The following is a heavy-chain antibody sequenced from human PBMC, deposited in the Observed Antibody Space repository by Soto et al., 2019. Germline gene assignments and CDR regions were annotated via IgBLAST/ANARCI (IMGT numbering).Heavy chain of an antibody. Sequence: QVQLQESGPGLVKPSGTLSLTCAVSGGSIISSHWWSWVRQPPGKGLEWIGEIYHSGSTNYNPSLKRGVTKSVDKSKNQFSPKMSSVTPADTAVYYCASAGGGEDYWGQGTLVTVSS. CDR2: IYHSGST. J-gene: IGHJ4*02. CDR3: ASAGGGEDY. D-gene: IGHD3-16*01. V-gene: IGHV4-4*02. CDR1: GGSIISSHW.